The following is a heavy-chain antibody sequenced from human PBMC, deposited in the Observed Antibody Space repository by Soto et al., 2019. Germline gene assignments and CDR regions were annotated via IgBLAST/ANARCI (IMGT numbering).Heavy chain of an antibody. Sequence: QVQMQESGPGLVKPSGTLSLTCAVSGGSISSSNWWSWVRQPPGKGLEWIGEIYHSGSTNYNPSLKSRVTISVDNSQNQFSLKLSSVTAEDTAVYYCARRYMVRGGASWFDPWGQGTLVTVSS. CDR1: GGSISSSNW. J-gene: IGHJ5*02. CDR3: ARRYMVRGGASWFDP. CDR2: IYHSGST. V-gene: IGHV4-4*02. D-gene: IGHD3-10*01.